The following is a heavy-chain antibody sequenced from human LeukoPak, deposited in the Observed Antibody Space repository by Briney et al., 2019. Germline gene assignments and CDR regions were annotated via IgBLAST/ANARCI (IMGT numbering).Heavy chain of an antibody. J-gene: IGHJ5*02. V-gene: IGHV3-53*01. D-gene: IGHD6-13*01. CDR2: IYSGGST. CDR1: GFTVSSNY. Sequence: PGGSLRLSCAASGFTVSSNYMSWVRQAPGKGLEWVSVIYSGGSTYYADSVKGRFTISRDNSKNTLYLQMNSLRAEDTAVYYCARCQAGDWFDPWGQGTLVTVSS. CDR3: ARCQAGDWFDP.